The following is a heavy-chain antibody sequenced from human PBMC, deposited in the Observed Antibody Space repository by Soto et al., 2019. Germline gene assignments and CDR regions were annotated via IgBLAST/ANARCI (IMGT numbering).Heavy chain of an antibody. J-gene: IGHJ6*02. CDR1: GGSFDDFY. D-gene: IGHD3-10*01. CDR2: MSHDGGT. V-gene: IGHV4-34*02. Sequence: QVQLQQWGAGLLRPSETLSLTCAFYGGSFDDFYWSWVRQSSGKGLEWVGEMSHDGGTNYSPSLASRVSISVDTSKNQFSLHLRSVTAADTGLYYCARGQLVWYGDLTPYHRDMDVWGQGTTVTVSS. CDR3: ARGQLVWYGDLTPYHRDMDV.